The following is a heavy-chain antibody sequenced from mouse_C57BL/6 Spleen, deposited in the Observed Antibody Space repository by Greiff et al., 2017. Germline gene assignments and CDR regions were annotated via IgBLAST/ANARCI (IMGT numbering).Heavy chain of an antibody. CDR3: ARGLGFYAMDY. CDR2: ISYDGSN. Sequence: VQLKESGPGLVKPSQSLSLTCSVTGYSITSGYYWNWIRQFPGNKLEWMGYISYDGSNNYNPSLKIRISITRDTSKNQFFLKLNSVTTEDTATYYCARGLGFYAMDYWGQGTSVTVSS. V-gene: IGHV3-6*01. J-gene: IGHJ4*01. D-gene: IGHD4-1*01. CDR1: GYSITSGYY.